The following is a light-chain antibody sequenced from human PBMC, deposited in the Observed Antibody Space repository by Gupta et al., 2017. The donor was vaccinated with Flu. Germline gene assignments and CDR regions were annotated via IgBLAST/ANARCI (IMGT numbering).Light chain of an antibody. V-gene: IGLV2-14*01. CDR3: SSYTSSSTLDV. CDR1: SSDVGGYNY. CDR2: EVS. J-gene: IGLJ1*01. Sequence: QSALPQPASVSGSPGQSITLSCTGTSSDVGGYNYVSWYQQHPGKAPKLMIYEVSNRPSGVSNRFSGSKSGNTASLTISGLQAEDEADYYCSSYTSSSTLDVFGTGTKVTVL.